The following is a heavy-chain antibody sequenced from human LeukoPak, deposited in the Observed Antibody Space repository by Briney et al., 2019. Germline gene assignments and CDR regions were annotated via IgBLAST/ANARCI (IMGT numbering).Heavy chain of an antibody. V-gene: IGHV4-38-2*02. CDR3: ARLSSGDGVPLDY. CDR1: GYSISSGYY. CDR2: IYRSGST. D-gene: IGHD6-19*01. J-gene: IGHJ4*02. Sequence: PSETLSLTCTVSGYSISSGYYWGWIRQPPGKGLEWIGSIYRSGSTYYNPSLKSRVTISVDTSKNQFSLKLSSVTAADTAVYYCARLSSGDGVPLDYWGQGTLVTVSS.